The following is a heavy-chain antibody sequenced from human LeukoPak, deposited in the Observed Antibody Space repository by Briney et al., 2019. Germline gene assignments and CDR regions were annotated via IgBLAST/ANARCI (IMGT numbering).Heavy chain of an antibody. D-gene: IGHD1-26*01. J-gene: IGHJ4*02. V-gene: IGHV3-64D*09. Sequence: GGSLRLSCSASGFTFSSYAMHWVRQAPAEGLEYVSAISSNGGSTYYADSVKGRFTISRDNSKNTLYLQMSSLRAEDTAVYYCVKEVGGIVGAEYYFDYWGQGTLVTVSS. CDR1: GFTFSSYA. CDR2: ISSNGGST. CDR3: VKEVGGIVGAEYYFDY.